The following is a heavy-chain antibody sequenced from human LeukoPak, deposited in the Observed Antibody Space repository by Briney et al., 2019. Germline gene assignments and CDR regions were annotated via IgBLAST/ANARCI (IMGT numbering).Heavy chain of an antibody. CDR1: GFTFSSYV. CDR3: AKGGSVQPYYYGMDV. Sequence: GGSLRLSCAASGFTFSSYVMSWVRQAPGKGLEWVSSISNSGGSTYYAASVRGRFTISRDNSKNTVNLQMISLTAADTAVYFCAKGGSVQPYYYGMDVWGQGTTVIVSS. CDR2: ISNSGGST. J-gene: IGHJ6*02. D-gene: IGHD3-16*01. V-gene: IGHV3-23*01.